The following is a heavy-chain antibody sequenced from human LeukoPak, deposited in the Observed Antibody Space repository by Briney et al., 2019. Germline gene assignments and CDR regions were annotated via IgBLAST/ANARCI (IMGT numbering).Heavy chain of an antibody. CDR2: INPNSGGT. J-gene: IGHJ5*02. CDR1: GYTFTSYG. Sequence: GASVKVSCKASGYTFTSYGISWVRQAPGQGLEWMGWINPNSGGTNYAQKFQGRVTMTRDTSISTAYMELSRLRPDDTAVYYCAREGSSSSYWFDPWGQGTLVTVSS. V-gene: IGHV1-2*02. D-gene: IGHD6-6*01. CDR3: AREGSSSSYWFDP.